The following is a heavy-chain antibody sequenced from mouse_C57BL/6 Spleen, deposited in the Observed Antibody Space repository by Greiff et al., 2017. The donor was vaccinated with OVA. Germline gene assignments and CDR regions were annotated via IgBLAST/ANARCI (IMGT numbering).Heavy chain of an antibody. Sequence: VQLKQSGPELVKPGASVKISCKASGYAFSSSWLNWVKQRPGKGLEWIGRIYPGDGDTNYNGKFKGKATLTADKSSSTAYMQLSSLTSEDSAVYFCARHQDYYGSSSHAMDYWGQGTSVTVSS. V-gene: IGHV1-82*01. D-gene: IGHD1-1*01. CDR2: IYPGDGDT. J-gene: IGHJ4*01. CDR3: ARHQDYYGSSSHAMDY. CDR1: GYAFSSSW.